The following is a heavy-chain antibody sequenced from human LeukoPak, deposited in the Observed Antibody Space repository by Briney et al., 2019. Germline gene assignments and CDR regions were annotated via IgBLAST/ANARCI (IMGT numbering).Heavy chain of an antibody. V-gene: IGHV1-2*02. CDR1: GYTFTGYS. CDR3: AREKELVH. D-gene: IGHD6-6*01. J-gene: IGHJ4*02. Sequence: ASVKVSCKASGYTFTGYSMHWVRQAPGQGLERMGWINPNSGGTNYAQKFQGRVTMTRDTSINTAYMELSSLRSDDTAVYYCAREKELVHWGQGTLVTVSS. CDR2: INPNSGGT.